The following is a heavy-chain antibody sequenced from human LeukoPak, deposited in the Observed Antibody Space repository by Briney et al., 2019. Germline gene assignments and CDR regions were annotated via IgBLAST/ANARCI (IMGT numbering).Heavy chain of an antibody. V-gene: IGHV3-53*01. CDR2: IYDGGST. CDR3: ARVDSYYFHTSGFYYEGDY. CDR1: GFTVSNSY. J-gene: IGHJ4*02. D-gene: IGHD3-22*01. Sequence: GGSLRLSCAASGFTVSNSYMSWVRQAPGKGLEWVSVIYDGGSTYYADSVKGRFTISRDNSKNTLYLQMNSLRAEDTAVYYCARVDSYYFHTSGFYYEGDYWGQGTLVTVSS.